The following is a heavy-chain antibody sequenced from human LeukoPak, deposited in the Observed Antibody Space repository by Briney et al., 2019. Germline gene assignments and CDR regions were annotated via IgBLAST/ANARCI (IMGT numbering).Heavy chain of an antibody. Sequence: GGSLRLSCAASGFTFSSYGVHWVRLPPGKGLEWVAVIWHDGSNKYYADSVQGRFTISRDNSKSTLCLQMNSLRAEDTAVYYCAKQLGYCSDGSCYFPYWGQGTLVTVSS. CDR3: AKQLGYCSDGSCYFPY. CDR2: IWHDGSNK. J-gene: IGHJ4*02. CDR1: GFTFSSYG. V-gene: IGHV3-33*06. D-gene: IGHD2-15*01.